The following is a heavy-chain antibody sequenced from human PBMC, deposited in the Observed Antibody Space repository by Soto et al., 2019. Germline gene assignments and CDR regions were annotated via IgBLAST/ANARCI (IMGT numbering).Heavy chain of an antibody. Sequence: QVQLVQSGAEVKKPGASVKVSCKASGYTFTSYGISWVRKAPGQGLEWIGWISAYNGNTNYAQKLQGRVTMTTDTSTSPAYMELSSRRSDDTAVYYCARDLAAGTCDYWGQGTLVTVSS. CDR1: GYTFTSYG. CDR3: ARDLAAGTCDY. J-gene: IGHJ4*02. V-gene: IGHV1-18*01. CDR2: ISAYNGNT. D-gene: IGHD6-13*01.